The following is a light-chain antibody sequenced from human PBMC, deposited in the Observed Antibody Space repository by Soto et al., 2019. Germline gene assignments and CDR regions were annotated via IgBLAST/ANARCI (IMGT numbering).Light chain of an antibody. J-gene: IGKJ5*01. V-gene: IGKV3-11*01. CDR1: QSVTSRY. CDR3: QQRSNWPPVFIT. Sequence: IVLTQSPGTLSLSPWERATLSCRASQSVTSRYLAWYQQKPGQSPRLLIYGASTRATGIPARFSGSGSGTDFTLTISSLEPEDFAVYYCQQRSNWPPVFITFGQGTRLEIK. CDR2: GAS.